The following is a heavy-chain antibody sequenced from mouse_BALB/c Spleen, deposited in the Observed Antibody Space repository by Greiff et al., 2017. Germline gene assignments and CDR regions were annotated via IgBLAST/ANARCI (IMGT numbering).Heavy chain of an antibody. D-gene: IGHD2-14*01. Sequence: VQLQQSGPGLVKPSQSLSLTCTVTGYSITSDYAWNWIRQFPGNKLEWMGYISYSGSTSYNPSLKSRISITRDTSKNQFFLQLNSVTTEDTATYYCARVYYRYDGYAMDYWGQGTSVTVSS. CDR1: GYSITSDYA. CDR3: ARVYYRYDGYAMDY. J-gene: IGHJ4*01. V-gene: IGHV3-2*02. CDR2: ISYSGST.